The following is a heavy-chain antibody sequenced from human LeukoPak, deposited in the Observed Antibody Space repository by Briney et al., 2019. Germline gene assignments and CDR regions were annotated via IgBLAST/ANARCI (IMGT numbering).Heavy chain of an antibody. CDR1: GFTFSSYG. CDR2: ISSSGSTI. D-gene: IGHD6-13*01. J-gene: IGHJ4*02. Sequence: PGGSLRLSCAASGFTFSSYGMNWVRQAPGKGLEWVSYISSSGSTIYYADSVKGRFTISRDNAKNSLYLQMNSLRAEDTAVYYCARDRSRAAAGTWFDYWGQGTLVTVSS. CDR3: ARDRSRAAAGTWFDY. V-gene: IGHV3-48*03.